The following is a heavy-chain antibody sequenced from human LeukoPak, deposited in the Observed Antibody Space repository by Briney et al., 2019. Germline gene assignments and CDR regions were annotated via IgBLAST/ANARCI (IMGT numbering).Heavy chain of an antibody. CDR3: ARLRQQLAPFDP. J-gene: IGHJ5*02. Sequence: PSETLSLTCTVSGGSISSYYWSWIRQPPGKGLEWIGYIYYSGSTNYNPSLKSRVTISVDTSKNQFSLKLSSVTAADTAVYYCARLRQQLAPFDPWGQGTLVTVSS. CDR1: GGSISSYY. D-gene: IGHD6-13*01. CDR2: IYYSGST. V-gene: IGHV4-59*08.